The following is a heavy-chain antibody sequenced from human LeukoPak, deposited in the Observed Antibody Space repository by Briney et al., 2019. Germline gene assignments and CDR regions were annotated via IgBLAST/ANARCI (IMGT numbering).Heavy chain of an antibody. J-gene: IGHJ4*02. CDR2: IYPGDSDT. CDR1: GYSFTSYW. D-gene: IGHD6-19*01. CDR3: EKHVSVADTRYVDY. Sequence: GESLKISCHGSGYSFTSYWIGWVRQMPGEGLEWMGIIYPGDSDTTYSPSFQGEVTISADKSDGTANLPWISMKASDTGMYYCEKHVSVADTRYVDYWGQGTLVTVSS. V-gene: IGHV5-51*01.